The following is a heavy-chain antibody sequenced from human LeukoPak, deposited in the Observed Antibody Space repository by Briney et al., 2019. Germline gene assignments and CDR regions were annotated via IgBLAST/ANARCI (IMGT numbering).Heavy chain of an antibody. CDR1: GYTFTSYD. J-gene: IGHJ6*02. Sequence: ASVKVSCKASGYTFTSYDINWVRQATGQGLEWMGRMNPNSGNTGYAQKFQGRVTMTRNTSISTAYMELSSLRSEDTAVYYCARYYYDSSGYFLYYYYGMDVWGQGTTVTVSS. CDR3: ARYYYDSSGYFLYYYYGMDV. V-gene: IGHV1-8*01. CDR2: MNPNSGNT. D-gene: IGHD3-22*01.